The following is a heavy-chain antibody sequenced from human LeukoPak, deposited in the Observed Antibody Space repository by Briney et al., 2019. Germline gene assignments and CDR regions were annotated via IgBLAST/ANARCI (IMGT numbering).Heavy chain of an antibody. CDR3: VRHPYGDHDY. V-gene: IGHV3-23*01. CDR2: ISSSGSGGNT. CDR1: GVTLSNYA. J-gene: IGHJ4*02. Sequence: PGGSLRLSCVASGVTLSNYAMSWARQAPGKGLEWVSGISSSGSGGNTYYADSVKGRFTISRDSSRNTLFLHMNSLRAEDTAVYYCVRHPYGDHDYWGQGTLVTVSS. D-gene: IGHD4-17*01.